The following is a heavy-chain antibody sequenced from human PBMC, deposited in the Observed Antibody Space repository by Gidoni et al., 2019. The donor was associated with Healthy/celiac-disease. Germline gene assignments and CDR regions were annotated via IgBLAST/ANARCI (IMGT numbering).Heavy chain of an antibody. V-gene: IGHV4-61*02. CDR3: ARSTIFGVVMQFDY. D-gene: IGHD3-3*01. CDR1: GGSISSGSYY. J-gene: IGHJ4*02. Sequence: QVQLQESGPGLVKPSQTLSLTCTVSGGSISSGSYYWSWIRQPAGKGLEWIGRIYTSGSTNYNPSLKSRVTISVDTSKNQFSLKLSSVTAADTAVYYCARSTIFGVVMQFDYWGQGTLVTVSS. CDR2: IYTSGST.